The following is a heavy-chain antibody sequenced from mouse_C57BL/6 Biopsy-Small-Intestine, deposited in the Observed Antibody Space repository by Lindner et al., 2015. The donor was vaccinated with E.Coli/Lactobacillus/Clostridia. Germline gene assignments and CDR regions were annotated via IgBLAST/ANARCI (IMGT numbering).Heavy chain of an antibody. D-gene: IGHD4-1*01. J-gene: IGHJ2*01. CDR1: GYTFTGYW. Sequence: VQLQESGAELMKPGASVKLSCKATGYTFTGYWIEWVKQRPGHGLEWIGEILPGSVSTNYNERFKGKATFTADTPSNTAYMQLSSLTTEDSAIYYCAKSPELGRNYWGQGTTLTVSS. CDR2: ILPGSVST. V-gene: IGHV1-9*01. CDR3: AKSPELGRNY.